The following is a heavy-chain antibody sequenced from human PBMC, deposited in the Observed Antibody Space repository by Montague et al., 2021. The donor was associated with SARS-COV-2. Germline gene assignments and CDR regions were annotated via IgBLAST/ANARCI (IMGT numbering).Heavy chain of an antibody. CDR1: WFSLSTSGMC. V-gene: IGHV2-70*11. CDR2: IDWDDDK. J-gene: IGHJ6*02. CDR3: AQSLPTTAMDD. D-gene: IGHD5-12*01. Sequence: VTPTQTLTLTCTFSWFSLSTSGMCVSWIRQPPGKALEWLARIDWDDDKYYSTSLKTRLTISKDTSKNQVVLTMTNMDPVDTATYYCAQSLPTTAMDDWGQGTPVTVSS.